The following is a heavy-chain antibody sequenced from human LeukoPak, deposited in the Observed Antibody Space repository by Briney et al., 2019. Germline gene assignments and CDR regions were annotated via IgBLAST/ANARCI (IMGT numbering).Heavy chain of an antibody. J-gene: IGHJ6*03. CDR2: ISSSSSTI. CDR3: ARGDNWNVNYYYYYMDV. D-gene: IGHD1-1*01. Sequence: PGGSLRLSCAASGFTFSSYSMNWVRQAPGKGLERVSYISSSSSTIYYADSVKGRFTISRDNAKNSLYLQVNSLRAEDTAVYYCARGDNWNVNYYYYYMDVWGKGTTVTVSS. CDR1: GFTFSSYS. V-gene: IGHV3-48*01.